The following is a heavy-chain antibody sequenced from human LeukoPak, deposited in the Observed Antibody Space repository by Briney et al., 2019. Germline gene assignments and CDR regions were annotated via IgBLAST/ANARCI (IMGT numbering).Heavy chain of an antibody. Sequence: PGASVKVSCKASEYTFTDYYMHWVRQAPGQGLEWMGWINPNSGGTNYAQKFQGRVTMTRDTSISTAYMELSRLRSDDTAVYYCARDPVTYYYDSSGYYYYYYYMDVWGKGTTVTVSS. V-gene: IGHV1-2*02. CDR2: INPNSGGT. J-gene: IGHJ6*03. D-gene: IGHD3-22*01. CDR1: EYTFTDYY. CDR3: ARDPVTYYYDSSGYYYYYYYMDV.